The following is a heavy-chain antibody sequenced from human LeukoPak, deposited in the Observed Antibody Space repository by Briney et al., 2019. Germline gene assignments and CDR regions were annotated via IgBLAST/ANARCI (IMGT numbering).Heavy chain of an antibody. CDR1: GFTFSSYA. CDR3: AKGRDYDYFFDY. J-gene: IGHJ4*02. V-gene: IGHV3-23*01. Sequence: GGSLRLSCAASGFTFSSYAMSWVRQAPGKGLEWVSAISGGGGSTYYADSVKGRFTISRDNSKNTLYLQMNSLRAEDTAVYYCAKGRDYDYFFDYWGQGTLVTISS. D-gene: IGHD3-16*01. CDR2: ISGGGGST.